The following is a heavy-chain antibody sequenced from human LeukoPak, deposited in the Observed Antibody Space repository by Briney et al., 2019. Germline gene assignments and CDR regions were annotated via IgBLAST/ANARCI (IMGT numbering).Heavy chain of an antibody. CDR1: GYTFTGFH. CDR2: INPDSGGT. CDR3: ARGLVVVTAPRLD. V-gene: IGHV1-2*02. J-gene: IGHJ4*02. Sequence: GASVKVSCKASGYTFTGFHMHWVRQAPGQGLEWVGWINPDSGGTNYAQKFQGRVTMTRDTSISTAYMELSRLSSDDTAVYYCARGLVVVTAPRLDWGQGTLVTVSS. D-gene: IGHD2-21*02.